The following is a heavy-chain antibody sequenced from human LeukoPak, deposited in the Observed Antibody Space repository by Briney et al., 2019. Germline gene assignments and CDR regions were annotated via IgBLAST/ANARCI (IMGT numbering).Heavy chain of an antibody. J-gene: IGHJ6*03. D-gene: IGHD2-21*02. CDR2: ISTSGRT. V-gene: IGHV4-61*02. CDR1: GGSISSGSYD. CDR3: ARTSVEGDHPHYYYYYMDV. Sequence: SETLSLTCTVSGGSISSGSYDWTWIRQPAGKGLEWIGRISTSGRTNFNPSLKSRVTISIDTSKNQFSLKLSSVTAADTAVYYCARTSVEGDHPHYYYYYMDVWGKGTTVTISS.